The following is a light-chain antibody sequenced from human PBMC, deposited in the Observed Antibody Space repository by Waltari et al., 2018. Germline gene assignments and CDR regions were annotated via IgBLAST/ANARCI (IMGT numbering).Light chain of an antibody. CDR2: DTS. V-gene: IGKV3-15*01. J-gene: IGKJ1*01. Sequence: EIMMTQSPATLSVSPGERATLSCRVSQSVSRKLAWYQQKPGQAPRRLIYDTSSMATVIPARFSGSGSGTEFTLTISSLQSEDFAVYYCQQYSNWPPWTFSQGTKVEI. CDR1: QSVSRK. CDR3: QQYSNWPPWT.